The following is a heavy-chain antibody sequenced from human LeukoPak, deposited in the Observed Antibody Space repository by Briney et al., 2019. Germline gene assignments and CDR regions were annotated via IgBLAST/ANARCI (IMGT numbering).Heavy chain of an antibody. CDR2: FDPEDGET. CDR1: GYTLTELS. V-gene: IGHV1-24*01. J-gene: IGHJ4*02. CDR3: ATRSGTIFGVVIPFDY. D-gene: IGHD3-3*01. Sequence: ASVKVSCKVSGYTLTELSMHWVRQAPGKGLEWMGGFDPEDGETIYAQKFQGRVTMTEDTSTDTAYMKLSSLRSEDTAVYYCATRSGTIFGVVIPFDYWGQGTLVTVSS.